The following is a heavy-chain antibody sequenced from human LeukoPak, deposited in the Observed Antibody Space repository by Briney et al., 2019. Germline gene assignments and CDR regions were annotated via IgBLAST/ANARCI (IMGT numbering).Heavy chain of an antibody. CDR2: IYTSGST. CDR1: GGSFSGYY. V-gene: IGHV4-59*10. CDR3: ARQSYYYYYYMDV. Sequence: SETLSLTCAVYGGSFSGYYWSWIRQPPGKGLEWIGRIYTSGSTNYNPSLKSRVTMSVDTSKNQFSLKLSSVTAADTAVYYCARQSYYYYYYMDVWGKGTTVTISS. J-gene: IGHJ6*03.